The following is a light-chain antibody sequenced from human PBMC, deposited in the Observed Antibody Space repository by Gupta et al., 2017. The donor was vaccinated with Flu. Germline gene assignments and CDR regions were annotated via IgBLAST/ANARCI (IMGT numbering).Light chain of an antibody. Sequence: GTLSLSPAKRATLSCRASQSVYNNLLTWYQQKPGQAPRRLIYGASSRATGIPDRFSGSGSGTDFTLTISRLEPEDVAVYYCRQYGSSVYTFGQGTKLEIK. CDR2: GAS. CDR3: RQYGSSVYT. V-gene: IGKV3-20*01. J-gene: IGKJ2*01. CDR1: QSVYNNL.